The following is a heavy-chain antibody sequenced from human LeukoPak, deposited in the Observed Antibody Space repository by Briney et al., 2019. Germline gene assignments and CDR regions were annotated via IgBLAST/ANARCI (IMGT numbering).Heavy chain of an antibody. V-gene: IGHV3-66*02. CDR3: ARDIRGRYCSSTSCEY. J-gene: IGHJ4*02. D-gene: IGHD2-2*01. CDR1: GFTFDDYG. Sequence: GGSLRLSCAASGFTFDDYGMSWVRQVPGKGLEWVSVIYSGGSTYYAVSVKGRFTISKDNSKNTLYLQMNSLRAEDRAGYYCARDIRGRYCSSTSCEYWGQGTLVSVSS. CDR2: IYSGGST.